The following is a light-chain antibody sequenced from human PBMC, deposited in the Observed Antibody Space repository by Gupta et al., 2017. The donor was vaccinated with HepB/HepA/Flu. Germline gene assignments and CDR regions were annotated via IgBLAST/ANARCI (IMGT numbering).Light chain of an antibody. Sequence: DIVMTQSPDSLAVSLGERATIKCKSSQSVLFYSNNKNNLAWYQQKPGQPPKLLIYCASTRETGVPDRFSGSGSGTEFTLTISSLQAEDVALYYCQQYNSFPLTFGQGTRLEMK. V-gene: IGKV4-1*01. CDR2: CAS. CDR3: QQYNSFPLT. J-gene: IGKJ5*01. CDR1: QSVLFYSNNKNN.